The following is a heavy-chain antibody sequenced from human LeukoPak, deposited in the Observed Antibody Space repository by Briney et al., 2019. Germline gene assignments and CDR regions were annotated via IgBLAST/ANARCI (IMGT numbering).Heavy chain of an antibody. Sequence: SETLSLTCTVPGDFISSYYWTWIRQPAGKGLEWIGRIDTSGSTNYSPSLKSRVSMSVDTSKDQFSLKLSSVTAADTAVYYCAREYSGSYYVILDYWGQGTLVTVSS. CDR1: GDFISSYY. CDR2: IDTSGST. CDR3: AREYSGSYYVILDY. D-gene: IGHD1-26*01. J-gene: IGHJ4*02. V-gene: IGHV4-4*07.